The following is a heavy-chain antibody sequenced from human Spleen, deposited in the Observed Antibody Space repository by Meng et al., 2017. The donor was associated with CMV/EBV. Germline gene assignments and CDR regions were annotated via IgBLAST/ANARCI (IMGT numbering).Heavy chain of an antibody. D-gene: IGHD3-22*01. CDR2: ISYDGDKK. V-gene: IGHV3-30*04. J-gene: IGHJ4*02. CDR3: ASPPSSGRDY. Sequence: GESLKISCVGSGYSFGNYAMHWVRQAPGKGLEWVAVISYDGDKKFYTDSVKGRFTISRDNSKNTLYLQMSSLRGDDTAVYYCASPPSSGRDYWGQGTLVTVPQ. CDR1: GYSFGNYA.